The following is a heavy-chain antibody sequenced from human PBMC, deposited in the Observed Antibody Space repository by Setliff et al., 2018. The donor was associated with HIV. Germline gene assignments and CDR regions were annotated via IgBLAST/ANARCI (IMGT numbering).Heavy chain of an antibody. J-gene: IGHJ4*02. Sequence: LRLSCGTSGFIFSNYWMNWVRQAPGKGLEWVANIRQDGADEYYAHSLRGRFTISRDNAQNSLYLQMSGLRPEDTATYYCVRDPIEGSPDYFDYWGQGALVTVSS. CDR3: VRDPIEGSPDYFDY. CDR2: IRQDGADE. V-gene: IGHV3-7*03. CDR1: GFIFSNYW. D-gene: IGHD1-26*01.